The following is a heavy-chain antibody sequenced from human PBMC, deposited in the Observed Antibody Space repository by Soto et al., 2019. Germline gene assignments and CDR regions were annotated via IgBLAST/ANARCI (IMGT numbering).Heavy chain of an antibody. CDR3: AHHNVTPGTNWFDS. J-gene: IGHJ5*01. CDR1: GFSLTTRGVG. D-gene: IGHD1-20*01. CDR2: IYLNDDK. V-gene: IGHV2-5*01. Sequence: SGPTLVNPTQTLTLTCTFSGFSLTTRGVGVGWIRQPPGKALEWLALIYLNDDKRYSPALKGRLTITKDTSKDQVFLTMTNMDPVDTATYCCAHHNVTPGTNWFDSWGRGTLVTVSS.